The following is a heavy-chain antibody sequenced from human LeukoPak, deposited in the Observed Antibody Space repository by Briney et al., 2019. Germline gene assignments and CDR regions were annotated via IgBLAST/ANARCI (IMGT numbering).Heavy chain of an antibody. CDR3: ARVLSGSLDY. D-gene: IGHD1-26*01. Sequence: GGSLRLSRAASGFTFSSYAMSWVRQAPGKGLEWVSAISGSGGSTYYADSVKGRFTISRDNSENTLFLHMDSLRAADTAVYFCARVLSGSLDYWGQGTLVTVSS. CDR2: ISGSGGST. CDR1: GFTFSSYA. J-gene: IGHJ4*02. V-gene: IGHV3-23*01.